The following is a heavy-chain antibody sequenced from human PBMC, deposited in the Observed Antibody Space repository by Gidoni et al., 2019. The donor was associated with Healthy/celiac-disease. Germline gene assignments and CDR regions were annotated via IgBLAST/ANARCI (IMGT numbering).Heavy chain of an antibody. J-gene: IGHJ4*02. CDR2: INPSGGST. Sequence: QVQLVQSGAEVKKPGASVKVSCKASGYTLTSYYMHWVRQAPGQGLEWMGIINPSGGSTSYAQEFQGRVTMTRDTSTSTVYMELSSLRSEDTAAYYCARDFGYNYRPFDYWGQGTLVTVSS. CDR3: ARDFGYNYRPFDY. D-gene: IGHD5-12*01. V-gene: IGHV1-46*01. CDR1: GYTLTSYY.